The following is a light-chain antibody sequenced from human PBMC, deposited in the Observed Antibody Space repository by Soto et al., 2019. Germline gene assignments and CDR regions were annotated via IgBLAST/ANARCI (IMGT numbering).Light chain of an antibody. V-gene: IGLV2-14*01. Sequence: QSALTQPASVSGSPGQSITISCTGTSSDVGGYNYVSWYQQHPGKAPKLIIYEVSNRPSGVSNRFSGSKSGNTASLTISGLQAEDETDYYCSSYRTSNPYVFGTGTKLTVL. CDR3: SSYRTSNPYV. CDR1: SSDVGGYNY. J-gene: IGLJ1*01. CDR2: EVS.